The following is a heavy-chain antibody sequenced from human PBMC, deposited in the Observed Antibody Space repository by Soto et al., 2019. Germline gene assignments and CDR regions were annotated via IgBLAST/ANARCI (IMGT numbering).Heavy chain of an antibody. CDR1: GFTFSSYS. J-gene: IGHJ4*02. CDR2: ISSSSSTI. CDR3: ARVKGRFLEWLTDQPTDY. D-gene: IGHD3-3*01. V-gene: IGHV3-48*02. Sequence: EVQLVESGGGLVQPGGSLRLSCAASGFTFSSYSMNWVRQAPGKGLEWVSYISSSSSTIYYADSVKGRFTISRDNAKNSLYLQMNSLRDEDTAVYYCARVKGRFLEWLTDQPTDYWGQGTLVTVSS.